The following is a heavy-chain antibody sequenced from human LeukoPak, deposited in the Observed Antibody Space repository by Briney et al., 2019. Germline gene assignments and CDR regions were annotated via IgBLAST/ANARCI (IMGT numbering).Heavy chain of an antibody. J-gene: IGHJ3*02. V-gene: IGHV3-64D*06. CDR1: GFTFMTSA. Sequence: GGSLRLSCSASGFTFMTSAMHWVRQAPGKGLEYVSSINDYGNRIHYAGSVKGRFSISRVTSTNTLYLQMSSLRPEDTAVYHCVKDRPGSYAFDIWGQGTMVTVSS. D-gene: IGHD3-10*01. CDR3: VKDRPGSYAFDI. CDR2: INDYGNRI.